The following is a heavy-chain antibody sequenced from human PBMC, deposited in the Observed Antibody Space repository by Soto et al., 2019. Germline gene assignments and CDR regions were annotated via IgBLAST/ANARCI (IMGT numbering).Heavy chain of an antibody. CDR3: ARDPVTPGGWFDP. V-gene: IGHV4-59*01. D-gene: IGHD1-26*01. Sequence: PSETLSLTCNVSGGSISSYYWSWIRQPPGKGLEWIGHIYYSGSTNYNPSLKSRVTISVDTSKNQFSLKLSSVTAADTAVYYCARDPVTPGGWFDPWGQGTLVTVSS. CDR1: GGSISSYY. CDR2: IYYSGST. J-gene: IGHJ5*02.